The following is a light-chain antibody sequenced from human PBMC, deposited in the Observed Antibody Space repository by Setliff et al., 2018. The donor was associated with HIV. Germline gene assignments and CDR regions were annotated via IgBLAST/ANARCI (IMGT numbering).Light chain of an antibody. CDR2: EVT. V-gene: IGLV2-8*01. Sequence: ASGSPGQSVTISCTGTTSDVGAYNYVSWYQQHPGKAPKLIIYEVTKRPSGVPDRFSGSKSGNTASLTVSGLQAEDEADYYCSSHGAIGVFGTGTKVTV. CDR1: TSDVGAYNY. CDR3: SSHGAIGV. J-gene: IGLJ1*01.